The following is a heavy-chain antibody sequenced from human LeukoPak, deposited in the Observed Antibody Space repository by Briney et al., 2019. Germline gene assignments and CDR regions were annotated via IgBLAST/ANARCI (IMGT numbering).Heavy chain of an antibody. CDR2: INPNSGGT. D-gene: IGHD2-2*01. CDR3: ARGLRAIYVVPAAYNWFDP. CDR1: GYTFTGYY. V-gene: IGHV1-2*02. J-gene: IGHJ5*02. Sequence: ASVKVSCKASGYTFTGYYMHWVRQAPGQGLEWMGWINPNSGGTNYARKFQGRVTMTRDTSICTAYMELSRLRSDDTAVYYCARGLRAIYVVPAAYNWFDPWGQGTLVTVSS.